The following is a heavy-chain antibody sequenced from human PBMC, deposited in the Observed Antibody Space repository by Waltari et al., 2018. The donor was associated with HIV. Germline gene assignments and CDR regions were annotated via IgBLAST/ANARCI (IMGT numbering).Heavy chain of an antibody. CDR1: GYSISSGYY. CDR3: ARDQVGATYFDY. J-gene: IGHJ4*02. D-gene: IGHD1-26*01. CDR2: IYHSGTT. V-gene: IGHV4-38-2*02. Sequence: QVQLQESGPGLVKPSETLSLTCAVSGYSISSGYYWGWIRQPPGKGLGWIGSIYHSGTTYYNPSLKSRVTISIDTSKNQVSLKLSSVTAADTAVYYCARDQVGATYFDYWGQGTLVTVSS.